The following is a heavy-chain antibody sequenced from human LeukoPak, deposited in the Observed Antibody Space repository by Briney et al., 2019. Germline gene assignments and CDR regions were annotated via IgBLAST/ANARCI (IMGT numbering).Heavy chain of an antibody. J-gene: IGHJ4*02. CDR3: ARVLIGYSGYGEGGYYFDY. CDR1: GYTFTSYG. V-gene: IGHV1-18*01. D-gene: IGHD5-12*01. Sequence: GASVKVSCKASGYTFTSYGISWVRQAPGQGLEWMGWISAYNGNTNYAQKLQGRVTMTTDTSTSTAYMELRSLRSDDTAVYYCARVLIGYSGYGEGGYYFDYWGQGTLVTVSS. CDR2: ISAYNGNT.